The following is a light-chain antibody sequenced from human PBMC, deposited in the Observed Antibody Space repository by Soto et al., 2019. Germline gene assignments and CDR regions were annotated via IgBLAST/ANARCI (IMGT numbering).Light chain of an antibody. Sequence: EIVLTQSPGTLSLSPGERATLSCRASQSVSSNYLAWYQQKPGQAPRLLIYGASSRATGIPDRFSGSGSGTDFTLTISRLELEDFAVYYCQQYGRSPWTFGQGTKVEIK. J-gene: IGKJ1*01. V-gene: IGKV3-20*01. CDR2: GAS. CDR3: QQYGRSPWT. CDR1: QSVSSNY.